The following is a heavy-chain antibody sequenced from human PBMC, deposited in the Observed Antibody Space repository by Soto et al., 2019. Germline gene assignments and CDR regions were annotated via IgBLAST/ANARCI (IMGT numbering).Heavy chain of an antibody. V-gene: IGHV1-18*04. CDR3: ARYLPYDSLSGNYFDY. D-gene: IGHD3-22*01. CDR2: ISAYNGNT. Sequence: ASVNVSCKASGYTFTSYGISCVRQAPGQGLEWMGWISAYNGNTNYAQKLQGRVTMTTDTSTSTAYMELRSLRSDDTAVYYCARYLPYDSLSGNYFDYRGQGTLVTVSS. CDR1: GYTFTSYG. J-gene: IGHJ4*02.